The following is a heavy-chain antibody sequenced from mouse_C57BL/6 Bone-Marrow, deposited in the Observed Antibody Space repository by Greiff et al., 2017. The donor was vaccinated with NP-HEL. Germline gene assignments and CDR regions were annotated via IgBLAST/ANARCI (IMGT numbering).Heavy chain of an antibody. CDR3: ARRPDSSGYDYAMDY. CDR2: IYPGDGDT. D-gene: IGHD3-2*02. J-gene: IGHJ4*01. Sequence: VQLQQSGPELVKPGASVKISCKASGYAFSSSWMNWVKQRPGKGLEWIGRIYPGDGDTNYNGKFKGKATLTADKSSSTAYMQLSSLTSEDSAVYFCARRPDSSGYDYAMDYWGQGTSVTVSS. V-gene: IGHV1-82*01. CDR1: GYAFSSSW.